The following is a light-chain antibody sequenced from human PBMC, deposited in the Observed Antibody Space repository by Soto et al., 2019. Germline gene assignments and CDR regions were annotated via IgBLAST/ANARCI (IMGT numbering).Light chain of an antibody. CDR2: DAS. CDR3: HQYNSYSPWM. CDR1: QGIRND. Sequence: IPMAPCPSSGSASVGDRILFTFRATQGIRNDLGWYQQKPVKAPKLLIYDASSLESGVPSRFSGSGSGTEFTLTISSLQPNDFATYYCHQYNSYSPWMFGQGTKVDI. V-gene: IGKV1-5*01. J-gene: IGKJ1*01.